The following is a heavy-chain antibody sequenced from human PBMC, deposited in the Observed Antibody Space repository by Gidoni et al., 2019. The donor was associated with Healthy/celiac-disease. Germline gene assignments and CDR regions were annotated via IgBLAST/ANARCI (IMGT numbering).Heavy chain of an antibody. CDR2: ISGSGGST. D-gene: IGHD3-22*01. Sequence: EVQLLESGGGLVQPGGCLRLSCAASGFTFSSYAMSWVRQAPGKGLEWVSAISGSGGSTYYADSVKGRFTISRDNSKNTLYLQMNSLRAEDTAVYYCAKQIDPYYYDSSGYYFPHGADYWGQGTLVTVSS. CDR1: GFTFSSYA. CDR3: AKQIDPYYYDSSGYYFPHGADY. J-gene: IGHJ4*02. V-gene: IGHV3-23*01.